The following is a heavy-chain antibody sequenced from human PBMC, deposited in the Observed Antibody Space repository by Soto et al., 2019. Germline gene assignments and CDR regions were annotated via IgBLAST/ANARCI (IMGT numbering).Heavy chain of an antibody. CDR2: MSDDRTNE. CDR3: AKEFGSTWSDH. J-gene: IGHJ4*02. Sequence: PGGCPRLSFVDTGFTLTTYVMHCVRPAPGKGLEWMAAMSDDRTNEYYSDSVKGRVTISRDSSGNTPFLKLNSLRAEDTAVYYCAKEFGSTWSDHWGEGTLVTVSS. V-gene: IGHV3-30*18. D-gene: IGHD6-13*01. CDR1: GFTLTTYV.